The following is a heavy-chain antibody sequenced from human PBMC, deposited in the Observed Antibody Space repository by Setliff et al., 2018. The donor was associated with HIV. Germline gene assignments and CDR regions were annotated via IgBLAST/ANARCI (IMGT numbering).Heavy chain of an antibody. CDR3: ARQVGEGKWCPDS. Sequence: SETLSLTCDVSGVSVNNDDDYWGWIRQPPGKGLEWIAIIHQSGTAHKRPSLKSRVTISIDTSENLFFLKLSGVTAADTAIYYCARQVGEGKWCPDSWGHGTLVTVSS. CDR2: IHQSGTA. V-gene: IGHV4-39*01. J-gene: IGHJ5*01. CDR1: GVSVNNDDDY. D-gene: IGHD2-8*01.